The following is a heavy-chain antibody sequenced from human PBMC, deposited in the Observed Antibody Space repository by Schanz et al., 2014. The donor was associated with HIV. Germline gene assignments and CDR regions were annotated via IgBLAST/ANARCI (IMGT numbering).Heavy chain of an antibody. D-gene: IGHD3-22*01. CDR2: MSYDGIRK. V-gene: IGHV3-30*18. Sequence: VQLVESGGGVVQPGRSLRLSCVASGFSFDSFGMHWVRQAPGKGLEWVAVMSYDGIRKNYADSVKGRFTISRDNSKNTLYLQVKSLRAEDTAVYYCAKPEYDSRGNSQSHFDYWGQGTLVSVSS. CDR1: GFSFDSFG. J-gene: IGHJ4*02. CDR3: AKPEYDSRGNSQSHFDY.